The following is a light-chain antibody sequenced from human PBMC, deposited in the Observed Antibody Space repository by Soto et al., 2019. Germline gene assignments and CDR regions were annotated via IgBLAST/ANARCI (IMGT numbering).Light chain of an antibody. Sequence: DIQMTQSPSSLSASVGDRVTITCRASEGSSNYLAWFQQKPGKAPALLIYAASTLQSGVPSRFSGSGSGTDFTLTINNLQTDDVATYYCQKYNNGGPLTFGGGTKVEIK. CDR1: EGSSNY. CDR2: AAS. V-gene: IGKV1-27*01. CDR3: QKYNNGGPLT. J-gene: IGKJ4*01.